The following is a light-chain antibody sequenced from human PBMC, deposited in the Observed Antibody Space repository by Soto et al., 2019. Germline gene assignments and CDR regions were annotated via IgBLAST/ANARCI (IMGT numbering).Light chain of an antibody. J-gene: IGKJ4*01. Sequence: DIQLTQSPSFLSASVGDRVTITCRASQGISSYLAWYQQIPGKAPKLLIYAASTLQSGVPSRFSGSGSGTEFTLTISSLQPEDFATYYCQQLNSYPLLTFGGGTKVEIK. CDR1: QGISSY. CDR3: QQLNSYPLLT. V-gene: IGKV1-9*01. CDR2: AAS.